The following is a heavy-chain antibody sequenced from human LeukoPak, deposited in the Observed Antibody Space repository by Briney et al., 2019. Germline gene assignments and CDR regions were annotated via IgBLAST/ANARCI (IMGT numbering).Heavy chain of an antibody. V-gene: IGHV3-9*01. D-gene: IGHD2-15*01. J-gene: IGHJ3*02. Sequence: GRSLRLSCAASAFTLGDYAMHWVRQPPGKGLEWVSGISWNSGMIGYADSVKGRFTISRDNTKNFLYLQMNSLRAEDTALYYCAKDRAATPDAFDIWGQGTTVTASS. CDR2: ISWNSGMI. CDR1: AFTLGDYA. CDR3: AKDRAATPDAFDI.